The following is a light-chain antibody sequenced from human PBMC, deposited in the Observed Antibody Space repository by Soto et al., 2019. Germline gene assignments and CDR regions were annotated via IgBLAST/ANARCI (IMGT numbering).Light chain of an antibody. J-gene: IGKJ5*01. V-gene: IGKV3-20*01. CDR3: QQYGSLPFT. Sequence: EIVLTQAPGPLSLSPGERATLSCRASQSVSNNYLAWYQQKPGQAPRLLIYGASSRATGIPDRFSGSGSGTDFTLTISRLEPEDFAVYYCQQYGSLPFTFGQGTRLEIK. CDR1: QSVSNNY. CDR2: GAS.